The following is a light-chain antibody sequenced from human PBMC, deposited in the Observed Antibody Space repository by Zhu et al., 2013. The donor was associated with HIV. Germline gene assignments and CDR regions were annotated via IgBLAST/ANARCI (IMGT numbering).Light chain of an antibody. CDR2: DAS. J-gene: IGKJ5*01. Sequence: DIQMTQSPTTLSASVGDRVTITCRASQTISTWLAWYQQKPGKAPKLLIYDASSLESGVPSRFSGSGSGTEFTLTIANLQPDDFATYYCQQYTGYLITFGQGTRLEIK. CDR3: QQYTGYLIT. CDR1: QTISTW. V-gene: IGKV1-5*01.